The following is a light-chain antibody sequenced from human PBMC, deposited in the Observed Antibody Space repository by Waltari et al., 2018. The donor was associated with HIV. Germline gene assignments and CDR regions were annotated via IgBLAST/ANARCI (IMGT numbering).Light chain of an antibody. CDR1: ALAKQY. CDR2: KDP. J-gene: IGLJ3*02. V-gene: IGLV3-25*03. CDR3: QSADTTADYWM. Sequence: SNELTQPPSVAVSPGQTARITCSGDALAKQYAFWYQQKAGQAPELVIYKDPQRPSGVPERLSGYTSGTTVTLIISGVQAEDEGDYYCQSADTTADYWMFGTGTKLTVL.